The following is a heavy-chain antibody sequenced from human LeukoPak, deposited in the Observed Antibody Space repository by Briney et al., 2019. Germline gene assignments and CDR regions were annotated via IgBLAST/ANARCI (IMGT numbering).Heavy chain of an antibody. J-gene: IGHJ4*02. CDR2: INHSGST. Sequence: GSLRLSCVGAGFSITDHHMDWVRQAPGKGLEWIGEINHSGSTNYNPSLKSRVTISVDTSKNQFSLKLSSVTAADTAVYYCARGTRSPRRWLRLYFDYWGQGTLVTVSS. CDR1: GFSITDHH. V-gene: IGHV4-34*01. CDR3: ARGTRSPRRWLRLYFDY. D-gene: IGHD5-12*01.